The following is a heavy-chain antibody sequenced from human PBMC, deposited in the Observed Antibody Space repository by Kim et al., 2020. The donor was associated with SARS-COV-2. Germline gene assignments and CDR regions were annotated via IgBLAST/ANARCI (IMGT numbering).Heavy chain of an antibody. V-gene: IGHV3-23*02. D-gene: IGHD3-16*02. J-gene: IGHJ4*02. CDR3: AKVNDYVWGSYRPFTKYYFDY. Sequence: FTISRDNSKNTLYLQMNSLRAEDTAVYYCAKVNDYVWGSYRPFTKYYFDYWGQGTLVTVSS.